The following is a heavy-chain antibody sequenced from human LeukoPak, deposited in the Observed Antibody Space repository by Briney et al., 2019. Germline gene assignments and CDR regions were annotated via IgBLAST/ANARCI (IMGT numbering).Heavy chain of an antibody. V-gene: IGHV4-38-2*02. J-gene: IGHJ4*02. Sequence: PSETLSLTCTVSGYSISSGHYWAWIRQSPEKGLEWIASMFHSGSTYYNPSLKSRVTTSADTSKKQFSLRLNSVTAADTAVYYCARRGKGEKRYDYVWGSRRVPPHYYFDYWGQGTLVTVSS. D-gene: IGHD3-16*01. CDR2: MFHSGST. CDR3: ARRGKGEKRYDYVWGSRRVPPHYYFDY. CDR1: GYSISSGHY.